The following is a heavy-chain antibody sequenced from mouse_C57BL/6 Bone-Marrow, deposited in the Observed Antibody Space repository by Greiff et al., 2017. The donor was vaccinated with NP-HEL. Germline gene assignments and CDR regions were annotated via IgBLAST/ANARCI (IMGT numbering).Heavy chain of an antibody. Sequence: VQLQQSGAELVRPGASVKLSCTASGFNIKDDYMHWVKQRPEQGLEWIGWIDPENGDIEYASKFQGKATITADTSSNTAYLQLSSLTSEDTAVYYCTTGVSYAMDYWGQGTSVTVSS. CDR2: IDPENGDI. V-gene: IGHV14-4*01. D-gene: IGHD6-2*01. J-gene: IGHJ4*01. CDR1: GFNIKDDY. CDR3: TTGVSYAMDY.